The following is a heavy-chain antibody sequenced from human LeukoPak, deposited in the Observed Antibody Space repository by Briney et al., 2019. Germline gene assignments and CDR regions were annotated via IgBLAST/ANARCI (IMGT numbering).Heavy chain of an antibody. D-gene: IGHD3-3*01. J-gene: IGHJ6*02. CDR3: ARVGELDAYYYYYALDV. CDR2: IIPMFGTA. V-gene: IGHV1-69*01. Sequence: CKASGGTFSSYGITWVRQAPGQGLEWMGGIIPMFGTANYAQMFQGRVTITADESTRTSHMELSSLRPDDTAVYYCARVGELDAYYYYYALDVWGQGTTVIVSS. CDR1: GGTFSSYG.